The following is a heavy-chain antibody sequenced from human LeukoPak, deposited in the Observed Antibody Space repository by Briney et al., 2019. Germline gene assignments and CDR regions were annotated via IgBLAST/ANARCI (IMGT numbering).Heavy chain of an antibody. CDR2: IYYTRIT. CDR3: ARQVYSSGWYWDA. V-gene: IGHV4-39*01. J-gene: IGHJ5*02. D-gene: IGHD6-19*01. Sequence: SETLSLTCAVSGDSISSSDYYGGRIRRPPGKGGGRIASIYYTRITYYNPSLKTRVTLSVDTSKKQISLELSSVTAADTAVYYCARQVYSSGWYWDAWGQGTRVTVSS. CDR1: GDSISSSDYY.